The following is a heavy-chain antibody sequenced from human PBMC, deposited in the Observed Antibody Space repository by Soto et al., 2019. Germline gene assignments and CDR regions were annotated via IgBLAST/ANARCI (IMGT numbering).Heavy chain of an antibody. J-gene: IGHJ6*02. Sequence: ASVKVSCKASGYTFTKYYMHWVRQAPGQGLEWMGIINPSGGNTNYAQKFQGRVTMTRDTSTSTVYMELSSLRSEDTAVYYCARDLKGPNNPPYHYVMDVWGQGTTVTVSS. V-gene: IGHV1-46*01. D-gene: IGHD1-1*01. CDR2: INPSGGNT. CDR1: GYTFTKYY. CDR3: ARDLKGPNNPPYHYVMDV.